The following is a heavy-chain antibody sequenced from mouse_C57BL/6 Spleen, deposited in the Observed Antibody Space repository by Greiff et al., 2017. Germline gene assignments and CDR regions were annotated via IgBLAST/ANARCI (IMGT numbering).Heavy chain of an antibody. D-gene: IGHD1-1*01. Sequence: SGAELVRPGASVTLSCKASGYTFTDYEMHWVKQTPVHGLEWIGAIDPETGGTAYNQKFKGKAILTADKSSSTAYMELRSLTSEDSAVYYCTRFYYYGSDYWGQGTTLTVSS. J-gene: IGHJ2*01. V-gene: IGHV1-15*01. CDR3: TRFYYYGSDY. CDR2: IDPETGGT. CDR1: GYTFTDYE.